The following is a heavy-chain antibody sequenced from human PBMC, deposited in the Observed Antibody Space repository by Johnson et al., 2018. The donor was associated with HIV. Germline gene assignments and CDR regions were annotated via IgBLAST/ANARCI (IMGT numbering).Heavy chain of an antibody. Sequence: VQLVESGGGVVQPGGSLRLSCAASGFTFSDAWMTWVRQAPGKGLEWIGRIKGKIDGRTYYADSVKGRFTISRDNSKNTLYMQMNSLRAEDTAVYYCAKGYYYDSKDAFNIWGQGTMVTVSS. CDR2: IKGKIDGRT. J-gene: IGHJ3*02. V-gene: IGHV3-23*04. CDR3: AKGYYYDSKDAFNI. CDR1: GFTFSDAW. D-gene: IGHD3-22*01.